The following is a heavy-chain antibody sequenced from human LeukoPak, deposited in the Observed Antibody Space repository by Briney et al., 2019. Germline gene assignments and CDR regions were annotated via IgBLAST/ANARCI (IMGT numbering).Heavy chain of an antibody. CDR2: IYTGGTT. Sequence: GGSLRLSCAASGFTVSSNYMSWLRQAPGEGLEWVSVIYTGGTTYYADSVKGRFTISRHNSKNTVYLQMNSLRAEDTAVYYCARGGGPFPFDSWGQGALVTVSS. D-gene: IGHD3-16*01. J-gene: IGHJ4*02. CDR1: GFTVSSNY. V-gene: IGHV3-53*04. CDR3: ARGGGPFPFDS.